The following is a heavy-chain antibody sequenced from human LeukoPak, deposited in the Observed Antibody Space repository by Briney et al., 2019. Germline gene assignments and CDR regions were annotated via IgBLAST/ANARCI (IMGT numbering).Heavy chain of an antibody. CDR2: IKQDRSEK. D-gene: IGHD3-10*01. CDR1: GFTFTNYW. J-gene: IGHJ4*02. CDR3: AREYGSGSYFDY. Sequence: PGGSLRLSCAASGFTFTNYWMSWVRQAPGKGLELVANIKQDRSEKYYVDSVKGRFTISRDNAKNTLYLQMNSLRAEDTAVYYCAREYGSGSYFDYWGQGTLVTVSS. V-gene: IGHV3-7*03.